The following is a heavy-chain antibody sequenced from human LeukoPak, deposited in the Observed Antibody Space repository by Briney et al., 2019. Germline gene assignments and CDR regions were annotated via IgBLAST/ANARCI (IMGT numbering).Heavy chain of an antibody. J-gene: IGHJ4*02. D-gene: IGHD3-10*02. Sequence: GGSLRLSCAASGFSFSTSWMHWVRQAPGKGLVWVSRIHSDGIGTTYADSVKGRFTISRDNSKNALDLQMNNLRAEDTAVYYCARDHYYVPDYWGQGTLVTVSS. CDR3: ARDHYYVPDY. CDR2: IHSDGIGT. CDR1: GFSFSTSW. V-gene: IGHV3-74*03.